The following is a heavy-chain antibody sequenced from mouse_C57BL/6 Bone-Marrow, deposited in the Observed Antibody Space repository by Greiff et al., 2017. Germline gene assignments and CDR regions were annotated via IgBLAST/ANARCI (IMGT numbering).Heavy chain of an antibody. J-gene: IGHJ4*01. V-gene: IGHV1-81*01. CDR3: ARGGYYSNLGYAMDY. Sequence: QVQLQQSGAELARPGASVKLSCKASGYTFTSYGISWVKQRTGQGLEWIGEIYPRSGNTYYNEKFKGKATLTADKSSSKAYMELRSLTSEDSAVYFCARGGYYSNLGYAMDYWGQGTSVTVSS. CDR2: IYPRSGNT. D-gene: IGHD2-5*01. CDR1: GYTFTSYG.